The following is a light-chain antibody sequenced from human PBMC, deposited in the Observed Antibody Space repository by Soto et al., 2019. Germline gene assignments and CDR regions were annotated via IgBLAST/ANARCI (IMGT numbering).Light chain of an antibody. CDR1: SGSIASNN. V-gene: IGLV6-57*04. CDR2: DDN. J-gene: IGLJ3*02. CDR3: QSYASSNRV. Sequence: NFILTQPHSVSESPGQTVTISCTRTSGSIASNNVVWYQQRPGSAPTTVILDDNQRPPGVPDRFSGSIDSSSNSAALTMSGLKYEDEADYYSQSYASSNRVFGGGTKLTVL.